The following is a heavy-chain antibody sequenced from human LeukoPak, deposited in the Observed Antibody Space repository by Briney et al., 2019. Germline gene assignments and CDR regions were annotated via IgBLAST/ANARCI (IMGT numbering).Heavy chain of an antibody. Sequence: GASVKVSCKVSGYTLTELSMHWVRQAPGKGLEWMGGFDPEDGETIHAQKFQGRVTMTEDTSTDTAYMELSSLRSEDTAVYYCATVSGYGLYYGMDVWGQGTTVTVSS. D-gene: IGHD5-12*01. CDR2: FDPEDGET. V-gene: IGHV1-24*01. CDR3: ATVSGYGLYYGMDV. CDR1: GYTLTELS. J-gene: IGHJ6*02.